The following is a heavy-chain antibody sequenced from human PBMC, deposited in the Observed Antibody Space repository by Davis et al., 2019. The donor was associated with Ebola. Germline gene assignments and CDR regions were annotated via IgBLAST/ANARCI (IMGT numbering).Heavy chain of an antibody. V-gene: IGHV3-11*04. CDR2: IGPSGNSF. CDR1: GFTFSDYY. Sequence: GESLKISCEVSGFTFSDYYMSWIRQAPGKGLEWIAYIGPSGNSFYCADSVKGRFTISRDNAKNSLYLQMNSLRAEDTAVYYCVKERSDTYDFDYWGQGTLVTVSS. CDR3: VKERSDTYDFDY. D-gene: IGHD1-26*01. J-gene: IGHJ4*02.